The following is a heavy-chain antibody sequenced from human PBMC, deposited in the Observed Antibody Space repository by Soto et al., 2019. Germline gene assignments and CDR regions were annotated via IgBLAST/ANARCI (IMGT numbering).Heavy chain of an antibody. CDR3: ASERPAARRAGMDV. CDR2: ISRSGSTI. J-gene: IGHJ6*02. Sequence: PGGSFRLSCAASGFPFSDYYMSWIRQAPGKGLEWVSYISRSGSTIYYADAVKGRFTISRDNAKNSLSLQMNSLRAEDTAVYYCASERPAARRAGMDVWGQGTTVTVSS. D-gene: IGHD6-6*01. V-gene: IGHV3-11*01. CDR1: GFPFSDYY.